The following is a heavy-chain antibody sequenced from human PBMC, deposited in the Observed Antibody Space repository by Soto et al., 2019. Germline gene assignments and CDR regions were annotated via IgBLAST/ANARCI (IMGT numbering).Heavy chain of an antibody. CDR3: AKDRGSIAVATYFDY. V-gene: IGHV3-30*18. J-gene: IGHJ4*02. CDR2: ISYDGSNK. CDR1: GFTFSSYG. D-gene: IGHD6-19*01. Sequence: PRLSCAASGFTFSSYGMQWVRQAPGKGLEWVAVISYDGSNKYYADSVKGRFTISRDNSKNTLYLQMNSLRAEDTAVYYCAKDRGSIAVATYFDYWGQGTLVTVSS.